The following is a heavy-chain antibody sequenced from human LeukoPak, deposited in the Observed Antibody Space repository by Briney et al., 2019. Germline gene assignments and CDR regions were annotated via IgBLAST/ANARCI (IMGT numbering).Heavy chain of an antibody. V-gene: IGHV4-39*01. CDR3: ARHQWKSSGREYYFDY. J-gene: IGHJ4*02. D-gene: IGHD3-22*01. CDR2: IYYSGST. Sequence: PSETLSLTCTVSGGSISSSSYYWGWIRQPPGKGLEWIGSIYYSGSTYYNPSLKSRVTISVDTSKNQFSLKLSSVTAADTAVYYCARHQWKSSGREYYFDYWGQGTLVTVSS. CDR1: GGSISSSSYY.